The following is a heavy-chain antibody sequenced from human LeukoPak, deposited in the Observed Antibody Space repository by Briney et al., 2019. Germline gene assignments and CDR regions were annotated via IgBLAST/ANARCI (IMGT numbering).Heavy chain of an antibody. D-gene: IGHD3-10*01. V-gene: IGHV3-30*02. CDR2: IRYDGSNK. Sequence: GGSLRLSCAASGFTFSSYGMHWVRQAPGKGLEWVAFIRYDGSNKYYADSVKGRFTISRDNSKNTLYLQMNGLRAEDTAVYYCAKDRNGSGSYSYYFDYWGQGTLVTVSS. CDR3: AKDRNGSGSYSYYFDY. CDR1: GFTFSSYG. J-gene: IGHJ4*02.